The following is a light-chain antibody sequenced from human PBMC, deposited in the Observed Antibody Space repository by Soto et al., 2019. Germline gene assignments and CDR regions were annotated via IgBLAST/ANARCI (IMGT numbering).Light chain of an antibody. CDR3: ASYTTSDTYV. Sequence: ALTQPASVSGSPGQSVTISCTGTSSDNGGYNFVSWYQQLPDKAPRLMVYDVTYRPSGVSSRFSGSKSGNTASLTISGLQAEDEAGYYCASYTTSDTYVFGTGTKVTVL. J-gene: IGLJ1*01. CDR1: SSDNGGYNF. CDR2: DVT. V-gene: IGLV2-14*03.